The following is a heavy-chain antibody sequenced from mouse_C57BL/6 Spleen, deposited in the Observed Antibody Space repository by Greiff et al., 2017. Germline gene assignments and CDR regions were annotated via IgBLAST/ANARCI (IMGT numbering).Heavy chain of an antibody. V-gene: IGHV5-6*01. CDR1: GFTFSSYG. D-gene: IGHD2-2*01. Sequence: EVKLVESGGDLVKPGGSLKLSCAASGFTFSSYGMSWVRQTPDKRLEWVATISSGGSYTYYPDSVKGRFTISRDNAKNTLYLQMSSLKSEDKAMYYCARQGYGYDGAWFAYWGQGTLVTVSA. J-gene: IGHJ3*01. CDR3: ARQGYGYDGAWFAY. CDR2: ISSGGSYT.